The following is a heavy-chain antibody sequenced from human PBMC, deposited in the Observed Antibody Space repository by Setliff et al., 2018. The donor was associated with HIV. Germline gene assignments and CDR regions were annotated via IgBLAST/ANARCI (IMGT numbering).Heavy chain of an antibody. V-gene: IGHV4-39*01. Sequence: SETLSLTCTVSGGSISTSRYYWGWIRQPPGKGLEWIGSINYRGNTYYNPSLKSRFTISVDTSKNQFSLKVNSVTAADTAVYYCARQKTVTTYFDYWGQGTLVTVSS. J-gene: IGHJ4*02. D-gene: IGHD4-17*01. CDR2: INYRGNT. CDR1: GGSISTSRYY. CDR3: ARQKTVTTYFDY.